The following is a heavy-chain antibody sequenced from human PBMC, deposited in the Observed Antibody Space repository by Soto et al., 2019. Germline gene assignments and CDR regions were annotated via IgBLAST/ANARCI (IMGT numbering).Heavy chain of an antibody. D-gene: IGHD5-12*01. Sequence: SVKVSCKPSGGTFSSYAISWVRQAPGQGLEWMGGIIPIFGTANYAQKFQGRVTITADESTSTAYMELSSLRSEDTAVYYCARVGIRGIVATTYYFDYWGQGTLVTVS. CDR3: ARVGIRGIVATTYYFDY. CDR2: IIPIFGTA. V-gene: IGHV1-69*13. J-gene: IGHJ4*02. CDR1: GGTFSSYA.